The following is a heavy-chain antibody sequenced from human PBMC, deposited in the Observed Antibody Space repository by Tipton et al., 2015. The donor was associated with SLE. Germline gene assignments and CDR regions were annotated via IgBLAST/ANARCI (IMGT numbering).Heavy chain of an antibody. V-gene: IGHV4-38-2*02. CDR3: ARDLNHL. J-gene: IGHJ2*01. CDR1: GYSISSGYY. CDR2: IYHSGST. D-gene: IGHD3-9*01. Sequence: TLSLTCAVSGYSISSGYYWGWIRQPPGKGLEWIGSIYHSGSTYYNPSLKSRVTISVDTSKNQFSLKLSPVTAADTAVYYCARDLNHLWGRGTLVTVSS.